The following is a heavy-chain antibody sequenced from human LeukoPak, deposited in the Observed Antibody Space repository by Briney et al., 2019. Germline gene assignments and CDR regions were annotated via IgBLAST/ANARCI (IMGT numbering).Heavy chain of an antibody. Sequence: GGSLRLSCAASGFTFSSYSMNWVRQAPGKGLEWVSSISSSSSYIHYADSVKGRFTISRDNAKNSLYLQMHSLRAEDTAVYYCARGRCSSTSCYPVYYYYYYGMDVWGQGTTVTVSS. D-gene: IGHD2-2*01. CDR3: ARGRCSSTSCYPVYYYYYYGMDV. J-gene: IGHJ6*02. V-gene: IGHV3-21*01. CDR1: GFTFSSYS. CDR2: ISSSSSYI.